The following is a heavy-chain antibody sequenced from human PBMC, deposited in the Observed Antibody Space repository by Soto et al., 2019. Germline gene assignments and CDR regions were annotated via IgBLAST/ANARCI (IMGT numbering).Heavy chain of an antibody. D-gene: IGHD2-21*01. CDR1: GGSISSGGYY. CDR3: AASCVGCGGFHYYGMDV. CDR2: LYYSGST. Sequence: SETLSLTCTVSGGSISSGGYYWSSIRQHPGKGLEWIGYLYYSGSTYYNPSLKSRVTISVDTSKNQFSLKLSSVTAADTAVYYCAASCVGCGGFHYYGMDVWGQGTTVT. J-gene: IGHJ6*02. V-gene: IGHV4-31*03.